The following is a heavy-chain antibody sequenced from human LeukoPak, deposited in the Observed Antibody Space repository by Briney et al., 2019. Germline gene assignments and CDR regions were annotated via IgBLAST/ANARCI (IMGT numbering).Heavy chain of an antibody. CDR1: GFTFSSYS. J-gene: IGHJ4*02. V-gene: IGHV3-21*01. Sequence: PGGSLRLSCAASGFTFSSYSMNWVRQAPGKGLEWVSSISSSSSYIYYADSLKGRFTISRDNAKNSLYLQMNSLRAEDTAVYYCARPSWTSGSYFDYWGQGALVIVSS. D-gene: IGHD3-10*01. CDR2: ISSSSSYI. CDR3: ARPSWTSGSYFDY.